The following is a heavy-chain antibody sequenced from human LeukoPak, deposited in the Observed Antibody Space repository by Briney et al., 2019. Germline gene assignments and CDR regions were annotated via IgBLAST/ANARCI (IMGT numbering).Heavy chain of an antibody. CDR3: VRVDNGGNYFDY. J-gene: IGHJ4*02. CDR2: IYHSGST. V-gene: IGHV4-39*07. CDR1: GGSISSSSYY. D-gene: IGHD4-23*01. Sequence: SETLSLTCTVSGGSISSSSYYWGWIRQPPGKGLEWIGSIYHSGSTYYNPSLKSRLTISADTSKNQFSLRLSSVTAVDTAVYYCVRVDNGGNYFDYWGQGTLVTVSS.